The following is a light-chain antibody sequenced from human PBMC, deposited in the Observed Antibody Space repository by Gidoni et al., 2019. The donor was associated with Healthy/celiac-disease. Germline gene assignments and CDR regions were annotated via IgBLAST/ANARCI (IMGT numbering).Light chain of an antibody. CDR2: SNN. CDR3: AAWDDSLNGWV. Sequence: QSVLPQPPSASGTPGQRVTISCSGSSSNIVSNTVNWYQQLPGTAPKLLIYSNNQRPSGVPDRFSGSKSGTSASLAISGLQSEDEADYYCAAWDDSLNGWVFGGGTKLTVL. V-gene: IGLV1-44*01. CDR1: SSNIVSNT. J-gene: IGLJ3*02.